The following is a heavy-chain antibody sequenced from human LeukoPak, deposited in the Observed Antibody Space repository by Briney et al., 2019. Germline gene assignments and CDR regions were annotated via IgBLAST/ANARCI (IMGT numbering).Heavy chain of an antibody. CDR2: IYYSGST. D-gene: IGHD1-26*01. J-gene: IGHJ4*02. Sequence: SETLSLTCTVSGGSISSYYWSWIRQPPGKGLEWIGYIYYSGSTNYNPSLKSRVTISVDTSKNQFSLKLSSVTAADTAVYYCARRGSYYRRSYFDYWGQGTLVTVSS. CDR3: ARRGSYYRRSYFDY. V-gene: IGHV4-59*08. CDR1: GGSISSYY.